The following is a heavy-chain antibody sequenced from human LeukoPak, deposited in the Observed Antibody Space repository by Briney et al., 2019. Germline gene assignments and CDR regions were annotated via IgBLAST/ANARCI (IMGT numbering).Heavy chain of an antibody. J-gene: IGHJ6*02. CDR3: ARGPLSYYPPAYGYHAVDV. V-gene: IGHV4-31*03. CDR2: IFYRGYT. CDR1: NGSISGSDYY. Sequence: SETLSLTCTVSNGSISGSDYYWSWIRQHPVKGLEWVGYIFYRGYTYYNPSLKSRVTISVDTSQNHFSLRLNSVTAADSGVYYCARGPLSYYPPAYGYHAVDVWDQGTSVSVS. D-gene: IGHD2-21*01.